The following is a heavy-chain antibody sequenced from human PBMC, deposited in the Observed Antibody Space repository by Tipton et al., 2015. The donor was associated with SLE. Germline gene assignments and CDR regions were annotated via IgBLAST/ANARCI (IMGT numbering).Heavy chain of an antibody. J-gene: IGHJ6*01. CDR2: AFRGGST. Sequence: ELEWIGEAFRGGSTNYSPSLESRVTITVDMSKNQFSLRLISVTAADTAVYYCARGCSSSTCEPFYFFGMDVWGQGTTVTVSS. V-gene: IGHV4-4*02. D-gene: IGHD2-2*01. CDR3: ARGCSSSTCEPFYFFGMDV.